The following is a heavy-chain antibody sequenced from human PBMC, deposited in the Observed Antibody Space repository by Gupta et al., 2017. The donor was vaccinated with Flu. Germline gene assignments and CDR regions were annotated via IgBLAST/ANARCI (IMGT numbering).Heavy chain of an antibody. J-gene: IGHJ6*02. Sequence: EVQLVASGGGVVRPGGSLRLSCAASGFKFDDYGMNWVRQAPGKGLECVSLMNWSSGSRGYADSVRGRFTISRDNGKNSLYLEMNSLTVEDTALYYCARDSANGMDVWGQGTTVTVSS. V-gene: IGHV3-20*04. CDR2: MNWSSGSR. CDR1: GFKFDDYG. CDR3: ARDSANGMDV.